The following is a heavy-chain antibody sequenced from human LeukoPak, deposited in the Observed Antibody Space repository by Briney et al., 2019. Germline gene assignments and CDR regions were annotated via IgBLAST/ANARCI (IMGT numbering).Heavy chain of an antibody. J-gene: IGHJ4*02. D-gene: IGHD3-10*01. Sequence: GRSLRLSCAASGFTFSSYAMHWVRQAPGKGLEWVAVIWYDGSNKYYADSVKGRFTISRDNSKNTLYLQMNSLRAEDTAVYYCARAIGPGSYYMVDYWGQGTLVTVSS. CDR1: GFTFSSYA. V-gene: IGHV3-33*08. CDR3: ARAIGPGSYYMVDY. CDR2: IWYDGSNK.